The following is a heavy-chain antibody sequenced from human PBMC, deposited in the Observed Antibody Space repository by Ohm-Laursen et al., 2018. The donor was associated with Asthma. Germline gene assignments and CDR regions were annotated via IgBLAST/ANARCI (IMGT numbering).Heavy chain of an antibody. D-gene: IGHD3-3*01. CDR1: RFTPRSYA. CDR2: GGSYYDGGHK. Sequence: GQTLSLSCAASRFTPRSYAIHWVRQAPDKGLGWVAVGGSYYDGGHKYYADCVNARLPVSSADSKNTLYLHMNSLRPNDTDVYSCARDVLECYFHDFDFWGQGTLVTVSS. CDR3: ARDVLECYFHDFDF. V-gene: IGHV3-30-3*01. J-gene: IGHJ4*02.